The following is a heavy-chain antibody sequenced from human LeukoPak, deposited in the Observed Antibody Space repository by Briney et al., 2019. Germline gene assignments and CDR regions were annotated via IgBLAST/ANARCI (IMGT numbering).Heavy chain of an antibody. Sequence: SETLSLTCAVYGGSFSGYYWSWIRQPPGKGLEWIGEINHSGSTNYNPSLKSRVTISVDTSKNQFSLKLSSVTAADTAVYYCARHPIHSSGWYPFLDYFDYWGQGTLVTVSS. D-gene: IGHD6-19*01. V-gene: IGHV4-34*01. CDR3: ARHPIHSSGWYPFLDYFDY. CDR2: INHSGST. CDR1: GGSFSGYY. J-gene: IGHJ4*02.